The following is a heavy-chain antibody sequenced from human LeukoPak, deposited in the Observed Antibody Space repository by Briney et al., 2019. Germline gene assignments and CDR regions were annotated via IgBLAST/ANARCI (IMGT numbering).Heavy chain of an antibody. J-gene: IGHJ6*03. V-gene: IGHV4-38-2*02. Sequence: SETLSLTCTVSGYSISSGYYWGWIRQPPGKGLEWIGSIYHSGSTYYNPSLKSRVTISVDTSKNQFSLKLSSVTAADTAVYYCARWAYGSGSYRPPYYYYYMDVWGKGTTVTVSS. CDR3: ARWAYGSGSYRPPYYYYYMDV. CDR1: GYSISSGYY. CDR2: IYHSGST. D-gene: IGHD3-10*01.